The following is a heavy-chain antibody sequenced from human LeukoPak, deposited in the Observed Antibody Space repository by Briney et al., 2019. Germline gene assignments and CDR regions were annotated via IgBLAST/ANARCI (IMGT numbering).Heavy chain of an antibody. Sequence: ASVKVSCKASGYTFTSYDINWVRQATGQGLEWMGWMNPNSGNTGYAQKFQGRVTITRNTSISTAYMELSSLRSEDTAVYYCARGQLVSIFGVVILRKSRYYYYMDVWGKGTTVTVSS. D-gene: IGHD3-3*01. J-gene: IGHJ6*03. CDR1: GYTFTSYD. V-gene: IGHV1-8*01. CDR3: ARGQLVSIFGVVILRKSRYYYYMDV. CDR2: MNPNSGNT.